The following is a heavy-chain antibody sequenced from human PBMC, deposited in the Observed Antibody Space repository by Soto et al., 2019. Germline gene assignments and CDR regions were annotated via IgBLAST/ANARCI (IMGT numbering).Heavy chain of an antibody. V-gene: IGHV4-31*03. CDR1: GGSISSGGYY. CDR2: IYYSGST. Sequence: SETLSLTCTASGGSISSGGYYWSWIRQHPGKGLEWIGYIYYSGSTYYNPSLKSRVTISVDTSKNQFSLKLSSVTAADTAVYYCARKPAAMVTFYYYYGMDVWGQGTTVTVSS. CDR3: ARKPAAMVTFYYYYGMDV. D-gene: IGHD5-18*01. J-gene: IGHJ6*02.